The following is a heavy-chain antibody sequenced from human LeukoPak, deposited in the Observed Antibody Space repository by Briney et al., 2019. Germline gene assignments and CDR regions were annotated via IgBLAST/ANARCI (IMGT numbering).Heavy chain of an antibody. CDR2: IYYSGST. Sequence: SETLSLTCTVSGGSISSYYWSWIRQPPGKGLEWIGYIYYSGSTNYNPSLKSRVTISVDTSKNQFSLKLSSVTAADTAVYYCARKYGDYEGWFDPWGQGTLVTVSS. D-gene: IGHD4-17*01. V-gene: IGHV4-59*12. CDR1: GGSISSYY. CDR3: ARKYGDYEGWFDP. J-gene: IGHJ5*02.